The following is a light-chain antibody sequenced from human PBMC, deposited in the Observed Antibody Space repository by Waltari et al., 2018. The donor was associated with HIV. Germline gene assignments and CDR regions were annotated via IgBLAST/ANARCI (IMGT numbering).Light chain of an antibody. Sequence: QSALTQPASVSGSPGQSITIPCTGTSRDVGGYNYVSWYQQHPGKAPKVIIYEVSNRPSGVSYRFSASKSGNTASLTISGLQAEDEADYYCSSYTSDITWVFGGGTKLTVL. CDR3: SSYTSDITWV. V-gene: IGLV2-14*01. CDR2: EVS. CDR1: SRDVGGYNY. J-gene: IGLJ3*02.